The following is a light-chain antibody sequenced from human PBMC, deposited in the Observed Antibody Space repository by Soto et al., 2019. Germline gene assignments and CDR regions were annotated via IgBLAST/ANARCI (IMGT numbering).Light chain of an antibody. Sequence: VLTQSPATLSLSPGERATLSCRASQTVSSVLAWYQQKPGQAPRLLIHDSSDRATGIPARFSGSGSGTDFTLTISSLEPEDVAVYYCQQRSNWPLTFGGGTRVEI. CDR3: QQRSNWPLT. V-gene: IGKV3-11*01. J-gene: IGKJ4*01. CDR1: QTVSSV. CDR2: DSS.